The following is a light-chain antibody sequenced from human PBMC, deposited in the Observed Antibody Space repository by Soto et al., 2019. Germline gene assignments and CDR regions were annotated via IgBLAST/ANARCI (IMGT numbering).Light chain of an antibody. V-gene: IGKV3-15*01. CDR1: QSVGRN. Sequence: EIVMTQSPATLSVSPGERASLSCRASQSVGRNLAWYQQTAGQAPRLLIYDASTRATGIPARFSGSGSGTEFTLTISSLQSEDFAVYSCQQYTNWPYTFGQGTKLEIK. J-gene: IGKJ2*01. CDR3: QQYTNWPYT. CDR2: DAS.